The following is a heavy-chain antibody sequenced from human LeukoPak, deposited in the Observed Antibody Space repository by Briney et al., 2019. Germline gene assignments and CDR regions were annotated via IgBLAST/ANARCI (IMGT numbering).Heavy chain of an antibody. J-gene: IGHJ4*02. Sequence: SETLSLTCTVSGGSISSYYWSWIRQPPGKGLEWIGYIYYSGSTNYNPSLKSRVTISVDTSKNQFSLKLSSVTAADTAVYYCARLWGDYCDYWGQGTLVTVSS. V-gene: IGHV4-59*01. CDR1: GGSISSYY. CDR2: IYYSGST. D-gene: IGHD7-27*01. CDR3: ARLWGDYCDY.